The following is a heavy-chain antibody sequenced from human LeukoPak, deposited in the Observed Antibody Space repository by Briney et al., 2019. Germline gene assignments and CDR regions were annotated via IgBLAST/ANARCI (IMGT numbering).Heavy chain of an antibody. Sequence: PGGSLRLSCAVSGFTFSAYWMHWVRQAPGQGLVWVSRINGDGSDTISADSVKGRFTISRDNAKNTLYLQMDSLRAEDTAVYYCVRAAGWDGTTVTFVDSWGQGTLVTVSS. CDR1: GFTFSAYW. CDR2: INGDGSDT. CDR3: VRAAGWDGTTVTFVDS. V-gene: IGHV3-74*01. J-gene: IGHJ4*02. D-gene: IGHD4-17*01.